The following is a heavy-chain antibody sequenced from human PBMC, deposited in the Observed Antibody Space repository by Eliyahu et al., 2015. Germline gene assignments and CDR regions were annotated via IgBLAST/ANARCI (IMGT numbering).Heavy chain of an antibody. Sequence: QVTLRESGPALVKPTQTLTLTCTFSGFSLSTSGMCVSWXRQPPGKALEWLALIDWDDDKYYSTSLKTRLTISKDTSKNQVVLTMTNMDPVDTATYYCARMMSDPHYYYDSSGLPGDAFDIWGQGTMVTVSS. CDR2: IDWDDDK. CDR1: GFSLSTSGMC. V-gene: IGHV2-70*01. J-gene: IGHJ3*02. CDR3: ARMMSDPHYYYDSSGLPGDAFDI. D-gene: IGHD3-22*01.